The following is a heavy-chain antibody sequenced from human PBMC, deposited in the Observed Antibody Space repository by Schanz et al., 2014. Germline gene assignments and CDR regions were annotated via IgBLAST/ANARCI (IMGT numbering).Heavy chain of an antibody. V-gene: IGHV3-23*04. CDR3: ARAGYDADNWFDP. D-gene: IGHD2-2*01. CDR1: GFTFSTYA. CDR2: INTGGDST. J-gene: IGHJ5*02. Sequence: EVQLVQSGGGLVQPGGSLRLSCAASGFTFSTYAMAWVRQAPGKGLEWVSSINTGGDSTYYADSVKGRFTISRDNAKNSLFLQMNSLRAEDTAVYYCARAGYDADNWFDPWGQGTLVTVSS.